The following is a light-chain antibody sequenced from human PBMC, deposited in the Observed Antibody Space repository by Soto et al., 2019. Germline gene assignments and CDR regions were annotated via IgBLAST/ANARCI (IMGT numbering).Light chain of an antibody. Sequence: QSALTQPPSVSGAPGQRVTISCTGSSSNIGAGYDVHWYQQLPGTAPKLLIYGNSNRPSGVPDRFSGSKSGTSASLAITGLQAEDEADYYCQSCDSSLSVIFGTGTKVTV. CDR3: QSCDSSLSVI. J-gene: IGLJ1*01. V-gene: IGLV1-40*01. CDR1: SSNIGAGYD. CDR2: GNS.